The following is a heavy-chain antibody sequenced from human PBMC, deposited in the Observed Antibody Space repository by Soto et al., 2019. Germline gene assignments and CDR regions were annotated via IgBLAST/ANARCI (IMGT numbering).Heavy chain of an antibody. Sequence: QVQLVQSGAEVMKPGSSVTVSCKASGGSFNTYSINWVRQAPGQGLEWMGGILPIFGTSNYAQNFQGRLTVTVDDSTSTAYMELSSLRSDDTAVYYCVTEGGPVGAMLLERRGRYHFDHWGQGTLVTVSS. CDR2: ILPIFGTS. CDR1: GGSFNTYS. V-gene: IGHV1-69*01. CDR3: VTEGGPVGAMLLERRGRYHFDH. D-gene: IGHD1-1*01. J-gene: IGHJ4*02.